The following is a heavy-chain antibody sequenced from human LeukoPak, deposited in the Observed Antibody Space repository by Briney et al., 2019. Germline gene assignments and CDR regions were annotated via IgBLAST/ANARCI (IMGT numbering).Heavy chain of an antibody. D-gene: IGHD3-22*01. J-gene: IGHJ4*02. CDR3: TTMNLYYYDSSGYSDY. Sequence: GGSLRLSCAASGFTFSSYAMSWVRQAPGKGLEWVGRIKSKTDGGTTDYAAPVKGRLTISRDDSKNTMYLQMNSLKTEDTAVYYCTTMNLYYYDSSGYSDYWGQGTLVTVSS. CDR2: IKSKTDGGTT. V-gene: IGHV3-15*01. CDR1: GFTFSSYA.